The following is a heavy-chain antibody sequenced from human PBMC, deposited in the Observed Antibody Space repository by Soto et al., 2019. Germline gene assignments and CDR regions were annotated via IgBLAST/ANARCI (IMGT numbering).Heavy chain of an antibody. CDR2: INDGSEE. CDR3: ARDDLFVDNGLDH. D-gene: IGHD1-1*01. J-gene: IGHJ4*02. CDR1: GFSFSAHG. Sequence: QVQLVESGGGVVRPGTPLRLSCAATGFSFSAHGMHWVRQAPGKGLEWLAVINDGSEEGYADSVRGRFTISRDNARNILYLQMDNLRAEDSALYYCARDDLFVDNGLDHWGQGTLVTVSS. V-gene: IGHV3-33*01.